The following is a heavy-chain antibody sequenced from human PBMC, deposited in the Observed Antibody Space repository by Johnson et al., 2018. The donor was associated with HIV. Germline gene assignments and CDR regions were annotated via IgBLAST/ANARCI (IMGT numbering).Heavy chain of an antibody. CDR1: GFTFNDYG. CDR2: ISGSGDYT. Sequence: VQLVESGGGVVRPGGSLRLSCAASGFTFNDYGMSWVRQVPGKGLEWVSSISGSGDYTYYADSVKGRFTISRDNSKNTLNLQMNSLRVEDTATYFCAKDWLRYSSSPNKAFDFWGQGTMVTVSS. D-gene: IGHD6-6*01. J-gene: IGHJ3*01. V-gene: IGHV3-23*04. CDR3: AKDWLRYSSSPNKAFDF.